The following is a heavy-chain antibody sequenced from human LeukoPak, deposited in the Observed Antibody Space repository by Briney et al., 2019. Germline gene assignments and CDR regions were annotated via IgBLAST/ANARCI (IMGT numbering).Heavy chain of an antibody. D-gene: IGHD6-19*01. CDR2: MYNKGST. J-gene: IGHJ3*02. Sequence: SETLSLTCTVSGGSIGRYYWSWIRQSPGKGLEWIGYMYNKGSTNYNPSLKRRVTISVDTCKNQFSLKVRSVTAADTAVYYCARDRPGIAVAGDALDIWGQGTMVTISS. CDR1: GGSIGRYY. CDR3: ARDRPGIAVAGDALDI. V-gene: IGHV4-59*01.